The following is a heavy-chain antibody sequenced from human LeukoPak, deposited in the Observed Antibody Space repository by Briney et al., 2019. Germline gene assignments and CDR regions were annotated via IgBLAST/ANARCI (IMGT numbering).Heavy chain of an antibody. CDR2: IKQDGSEK. CDR3: ARDWGIAAADHFDY. J-gene: IGHJ4*02. V-gene: IGHV3-7*01. Sequence: PGGSLRLSCAASGFTFSSYWMSWGRQAPGEGLEWVASIKQDGSEKYYVDSLKGRFTISRDNAKNSLYLQMDSLRAEDTAVYYCARDWGIAAADHFDYWGQGTLVTVSS. CDR1: GFTFSSYW. D-gene: IGHD6-13*01.